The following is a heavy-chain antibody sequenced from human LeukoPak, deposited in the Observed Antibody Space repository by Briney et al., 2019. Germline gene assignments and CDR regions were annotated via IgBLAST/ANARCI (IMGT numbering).Heavy chain of an antibody. D-gene: IGHD6-19*01. J-gene: IGHJ4*02. CDR2: ISSSGDSE. CDR3: ARDRGAVAGQYFDY. Sequence: GGSLRLSCAASQFTFSNYAMSWVRQAPGKGPEWISYISSSGDSEYYADSVKGRFTISRDNAKNSLYLQMNTLRAEDTAVYYCARDRGAVAGQYFDYWGQGTLVTVSS. V-gene: IGHV3-11*01. CDR1: QFTFSNYA.